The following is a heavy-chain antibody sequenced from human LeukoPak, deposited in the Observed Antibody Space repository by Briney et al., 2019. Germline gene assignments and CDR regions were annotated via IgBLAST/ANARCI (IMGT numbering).Heavy chain of an antibody. CDR1: GFSFSDYY. J-gene: IGHJ4*02. CDR2: ISSSSYST. CDR3: ARDPKHWYYFDF. D-gene: IGHD2-8*02. V-gene: IGHV3-11*06. Sequence: GGSLGLSCAASGFSFSDYYMSWIRQAPGKGLEWLSYISSSSYSTNYADSVKGRFTISRDNAKNSLYLQMNSLRAEDTAVYYCARDPKHWYYFDFWGQGTLVTVSS.